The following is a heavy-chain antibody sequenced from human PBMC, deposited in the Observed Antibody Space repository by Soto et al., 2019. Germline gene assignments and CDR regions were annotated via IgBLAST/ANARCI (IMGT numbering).Heavy chain of an antibody. CDR3: ARGPSRWSPAAQDFDY. CDR2: ISAYNGNT. D-gene: IGHD2-2*01. CDR1: GYTFTSYG. Sequence: ASVKVSCKASGYTFTSYGISWVRQAPGQGLEWMGWISAYNGNTNYAQKLQGRVTMTTDTSTSTAYMELRSLRSDDTAVYYCARGPSRWSPAAQDFDYWGQGTLVTVSS. J-gene: IGHJ4*02. V-gene: IGHV1-18*01.